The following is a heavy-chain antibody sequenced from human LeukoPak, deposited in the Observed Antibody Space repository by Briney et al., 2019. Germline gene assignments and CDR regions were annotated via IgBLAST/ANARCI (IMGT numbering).Heavy chain of an antibody. J-gene: IGHJ3*02. D-gene: IGHD5-12*01. V-gene: IGHV3-23*01. CDR3: AGDPPNSGFAFAI. Sequence: GGSLRLSCAASGFTFSSYAMSWVRQAPGKGLEWVSAISGSGGSTYYADSVKGRFTISRDNSKNTLYLQMNSLRAEDTALYFCAGDPPNSGFAFAIWGQGTMVTVSS. CDR2: ISGSGGST. CDR1: GFTFSSYA.